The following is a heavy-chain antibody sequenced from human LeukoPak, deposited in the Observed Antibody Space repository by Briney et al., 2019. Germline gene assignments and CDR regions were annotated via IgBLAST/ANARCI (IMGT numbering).Heavy chain of an antibody. D-gene: IGHD3-10*01. V-gene: IGHV4-34*01. Sequence: SEPLSLPCAVYGVSFSGYYWSWLRQPPGKGLEWIGEINHSGSTNYNPSLKSRVTISVDTSKNQFSLKLSSVTAAETAVYYCARGGNGYYYGSGSLPHDYWGQGTLVTASS. CDR3: ARGGNGYYYGSGSLPHDY. CDR1: GVSFSGYY. J-gene: IGHJ4*02. CDR2: INHSGST.